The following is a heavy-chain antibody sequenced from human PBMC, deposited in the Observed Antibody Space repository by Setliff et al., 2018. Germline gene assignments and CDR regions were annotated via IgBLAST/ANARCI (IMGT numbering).Heavy chain of an antibody. D-gene: IGHD2-2*01. CDR1: GFTFSSHW. CDR3: ARAHSSTLSVHDY. J-gene: IGHJ4*02. Sequence: PGGSLRLSCAAAGFTFSSHWRHWVRQAPVKRLMGVSRINNDGSSTNYEDSVKGRFTISRDNAKTTLYLQMNSLRAEDTAVYYCARAHSSTLSVHDYWGQGTLVTVSS. CDR2: INNDGSST. V-gene: IGHV3-74*01.